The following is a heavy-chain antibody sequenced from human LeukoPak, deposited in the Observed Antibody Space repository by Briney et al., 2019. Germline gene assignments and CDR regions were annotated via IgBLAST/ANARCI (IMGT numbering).Heavy chain of an antibody. J-gene: IGHJ3*02. V-gene: IGHV5-51*01. CDR1: GYSFTSYW. CDR3: ARRAYMGSGSYRIDAFDI. CDR2: IYPGDSDT. Sequence: GESLKISCKGSGYSFTSYWIGWVRQMPGKGLEWMGIIYPGDSDTRYSPSFQGQVTISADKSISTAYLQWSSLKASDTAMYYCARRAYMGSGSYRIDAFDIWGQGTMVTVSS. D-gene: IGHD3-10*01.